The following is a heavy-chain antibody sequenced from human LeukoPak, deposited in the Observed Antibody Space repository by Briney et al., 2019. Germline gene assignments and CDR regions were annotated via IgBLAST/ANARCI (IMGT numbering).Heavy chain of an antibody. CDR1: GGSISSGSYY. D-gene: IGHD6-19*01. Sequence: SQTLSLTCTVSGGSISSGSYYWSWIRQPAGKGLEWIGYIYYSGSTNYNPSLKSRVTISVDTSKNQFSLKLSSVTAADTAVYYCAVAVAGRNLNFDYWGQGTLVTVSS. CDR3: AVAVAGRNLNFDY. J-gene: IGHJ4*02. V-gene: IGHV4-61*10. CDR2: IYYSGST.